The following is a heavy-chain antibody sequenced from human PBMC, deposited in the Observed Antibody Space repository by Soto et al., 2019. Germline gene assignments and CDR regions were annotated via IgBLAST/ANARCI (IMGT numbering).Heavy chain of an antibody. CDR2: ISGSGGST. V-gene: IGHV3-23*01. D-gene: IGHD3-22*01. Sequence: PGGSLRLSCAASGFTFSSYAMSWVRQAPGKGLEWVSAISGSGGSTYYADSVKGRFTISRDNSKNTLYLQMNSLRAEDTAVYYCAKDRTYYYDSISSNYGMDVWGQGTTVTVSS. J-gene: IGHJ6*02. CDR3: AKDRTYYYDSISSNYGMDV. CDR1: GFTFSSYA.